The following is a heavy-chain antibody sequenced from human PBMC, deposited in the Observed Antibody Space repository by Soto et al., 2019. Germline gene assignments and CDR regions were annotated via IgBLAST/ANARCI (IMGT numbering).Heavy chain of an antibody. Sequence: QVQLVESGGGLVQPGGSLRLSCAASGFTFSDYYMSWIRQAPGKGLEWVSYISSSSSYTNYADSVKGRFTISRDNAKNSLYLQMNSLRAEDTAVYYCARAEPRIRDAFDIWGQGTMVTVSS. CDR2: ISSSSSYT. CDR3: ARAEPRIRDAFDI. J-gene: IGHJ3*02. V-gene: IGHV3-11*06. D-gene: IGHD2-21*01. CDR1: GFTFSDYY.